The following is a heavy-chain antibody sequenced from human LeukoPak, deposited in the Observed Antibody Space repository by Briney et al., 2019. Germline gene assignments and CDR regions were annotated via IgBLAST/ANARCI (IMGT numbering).Heavy chain of an antibody. J-gene: IGHJ4*02. CDR2: MNPNSGNT. Sequence: GASVKVSCKAFGYTFTNYDINWVRQAPGQGLEWMGWMNPNSGNTGYAQKFQGRVTITRNTSISTAYMDLSSLRSEDTAVYYCARGPVYDFWSGYSQGTLDYWGQGTLVTVSS. D-gene: IGHD3-3*01. CDR3: ARGPVYDFWSGYSQGTLDY. CDR1: GYTFTNYD. V-gene: IGHV1-8*03.